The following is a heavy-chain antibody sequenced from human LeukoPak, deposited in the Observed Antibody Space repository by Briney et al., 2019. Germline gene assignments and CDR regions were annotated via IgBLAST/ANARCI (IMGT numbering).Heavy chain of an antibody. J-gene: IGHJ4*02. Sequence: GGSLRLSCAASGFTSSSYAMHWVRQAPGKGLEWVAVISYDGSNKYYADSVKGRFTISRDNSKNTLYLQMNSLRAEDTAVYYCARDTLGAYYYDSSGYYDYWGLGTLVTVSS. CDR1: GFTSSSYA. V-gene: IGHV3-30-3*01. CDR3: ARDTLGAYYYDSSGYYDY. D-gene: IGHD3-22*01. CDR2: ISYDGSNK.